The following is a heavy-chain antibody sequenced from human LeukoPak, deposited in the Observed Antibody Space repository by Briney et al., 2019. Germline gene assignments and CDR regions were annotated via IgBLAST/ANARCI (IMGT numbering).Heavy chain of an antibody. J-gene: IGHJ4*02. CDR1: GFTFSSYS. CDR3: ARDLDPYCSGGSCTLGAGY. CDR2: ISSSSSYI. Sequence: GGYLRLSCAASGFTFSSYSMNWVRQAPGKGLEWVSSISSSSSYIYYADSVKGRFTISRDNAKNSLYLRMNSLRVEDTAVYYCARDLDPYCSGGSCTLGAGYWGQGTLVTVSS. D-gene: IGHD2-15*01. V-gene: IGHV3-21*01.